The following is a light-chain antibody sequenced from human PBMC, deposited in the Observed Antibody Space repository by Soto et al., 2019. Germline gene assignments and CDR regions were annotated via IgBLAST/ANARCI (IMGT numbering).Light chain of an antibody. Sequence: QSVLTQPRSVSGSPGQSVTISCTGTSSDVGGYNYVSWYQQHPGKAPKVLVYDVNKRPSGVPDRFSGSKSGNTASLTISGLQAEDEADYYCRSYRSRCPYVFGTGNKVTVL. CDR2: DVN. CDR1: SSDVGGYNY. V-gene: IGLV2-11*01. CDR3: RSYRSRCPYV. J-gene: IGLJ1*01.